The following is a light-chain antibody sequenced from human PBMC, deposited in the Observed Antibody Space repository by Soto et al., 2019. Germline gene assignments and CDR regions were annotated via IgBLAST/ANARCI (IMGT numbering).Light chain of an antibody. CDR1: SSDVGAFNY. V-gene: IGLV2-14*03. J-gene: IGLJ1*01. CDR2: DVS. CDR3: NSYTSNNTYV. Sequence: QSALTQPASVSGSPGQAITISCSGTSSDVGAFNYVSWYQQHPGKAPKLMIYDVSNRPSGVSNRFSGSKSGNTASLTIPGLRAEDEADYYCNSYTSNNTYVFGTGTKLTVL.